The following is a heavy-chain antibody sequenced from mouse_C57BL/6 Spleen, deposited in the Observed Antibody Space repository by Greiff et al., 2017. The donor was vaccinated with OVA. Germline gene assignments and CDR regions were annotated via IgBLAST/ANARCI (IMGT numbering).Heavy chain of an antibody. CDR2: IDPENGDT. CDR1: GFNIKDDY. J-gene: IGHJ2*01. D-gene: IGHD1-1*01. V-gene: IGHV14-4*01. Sequence: EVQLQQSGAELVRPGASVKLSCTASGFNIKDDYMHWVKQRPEQGLEWIGWIDPENGDTEYASKFQGKATITADTSSNTAYLQLSSLTSEDTAVYYGTTITTVVAPDYWGQGTTLTVSS. CDR3: TTITTVVAPDY.